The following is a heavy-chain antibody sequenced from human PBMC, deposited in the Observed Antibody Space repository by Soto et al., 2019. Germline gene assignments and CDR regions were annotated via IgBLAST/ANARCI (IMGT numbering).Heavy chain of an antibody. V-gene: IGHV3-74*01. CDR2: IDRDGTDT. CDR1: GFTFNSYW. CDR3: ARATTTVTTRPTLGY. Sequence: EVQLVESGGGLVQPAGSLRLSCAASGFTFNSYWMHWVRQAPGKGLVWVSRIDRDGTDTNYADSVKGRFTISRDNAKNTLFLQMNSLTAEDMAVYYCARATTTVTTRPTLGYWGRGTLVTVSS. J-gene: IGHJ4*02. D-gene: IGHD4-17*01.